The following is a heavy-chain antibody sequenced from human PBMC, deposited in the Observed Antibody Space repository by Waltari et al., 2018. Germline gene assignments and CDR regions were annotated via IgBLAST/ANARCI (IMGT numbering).Heavy chain of an antibody. CDR1: GFPFSSYV. CDR2: ISGSGGST. V-gene: IGHV3-23*01. Sequence: EVQLLESGGGLVQPGESMRLSCAASGFPFSSYVMIWVRQAPGKGLEWVSSISGSGGSTYYADSVKGRFTISRDNIKDTLYLQMNRLRAEDTAVYYCALSPTWGQGTLVTVSS. CDR3: ALSPT. J-gene: IGHJ5*02.